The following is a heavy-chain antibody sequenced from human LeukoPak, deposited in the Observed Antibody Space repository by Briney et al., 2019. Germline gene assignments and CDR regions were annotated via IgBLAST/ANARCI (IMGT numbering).Heavy chain of an antibody. D-gene: IGHD3-22*01. Sequence: SETLSLTCAVYGGSFSGYYWNWIRQPPGKGLEWIGEISHNENTNYSPSLKSRLTISIDTSKNQFSLKLSSVTAADTAVYYCASSGSRWLIDKTYSPYWGQGTLVTVSS. CDR2: ISHNENT. V-gene: IGHV4-34*01. CDR3: ASSGSRWLIDKTYSPY. J-gene: IGHJ4*02. CDR1: GGSFSGYY.